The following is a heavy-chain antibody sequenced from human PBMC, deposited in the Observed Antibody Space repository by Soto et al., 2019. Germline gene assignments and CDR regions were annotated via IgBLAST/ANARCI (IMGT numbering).Heavy chain of an antibody. V-gene: IGHV3-30-3*01. CDR3: ARWGDIVVVPAAMLNHYGMDV. J-gene: IGHJ6*02. D-gene: IGHD2-2*01. CDR2: ISYDGSNK. Sequence: QAPGKGLEWVAVISYDGSNKYYADSVKGRFTISRDNSKNTLYLQMNSLRAEDTAVYYCARWGDIVVVPAAMLNHYGMDVWGQGTTVTVSS.